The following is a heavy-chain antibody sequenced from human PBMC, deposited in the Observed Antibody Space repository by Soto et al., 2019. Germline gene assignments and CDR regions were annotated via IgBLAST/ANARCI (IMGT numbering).Heavy chain of an antibody. J-gene: IGHJ6*02. D-gene: IGHD3-3*01. CDR3: AKARSGYYYYYYGMDV. Sequence: LRLSCAASGFTLSSYGMHWVRQAPGKGLEWVAVISYDGSNKYYADSVKGRFTISRDNPKNTLYLQMNSLRAEDTAVYYCAKARSGYYYYYYGMDVWGQGTTVTVSS. CDR1: GFTLSSYG. CDR2: ISYDGSNK. V-gene: IGHV3-30*18.